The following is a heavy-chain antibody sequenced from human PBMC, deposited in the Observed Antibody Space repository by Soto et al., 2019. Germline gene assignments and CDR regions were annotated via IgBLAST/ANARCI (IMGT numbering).Heavy chain of an antibody. CDR2: IYSGGST. CDR3: EGPGEQRRY. Sequence: EVQLVESGGGLVQPGGSLRLSCAASGFTVSSNHMSWVRQAPGKGLEWVSLIYSGGSTYYADSVKGRFTFSRDNSKNTLYLQMNRLTAEDTAVYYCEGPGEQRRYWGRGTLVTVCS. J-gene: IGHJ4*02. V-gene: IGHV3-66*01. D-gene: IGHD3-16*01. CDR1: GFTVSSNH.